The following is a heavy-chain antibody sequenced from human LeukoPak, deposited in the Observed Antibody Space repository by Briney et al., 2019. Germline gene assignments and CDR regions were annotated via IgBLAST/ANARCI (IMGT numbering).Heavy chain of an antibody. J-gene: IGHJ6*03. CDR3: ARVYDSGSQAYFYYMDV. CDR2: IYQSGST. CDR1: GYSIRSGYH. D-gene: IGHD3-10*01. Sequence: SETLSLTCSVSGYSIRSGYHWAWFRQAPGKGLEWMGSIYQSGSTYDNLSLKSRVTLSVDTSKNQFSLKVNSVTAADTAVYYCARVYDSGSQAYFYYMDVWGKGTTVTISS. V-gene: IGHV4-38-2*02.